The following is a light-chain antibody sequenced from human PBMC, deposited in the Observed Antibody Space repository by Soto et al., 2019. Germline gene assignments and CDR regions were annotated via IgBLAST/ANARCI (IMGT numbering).Light chain of an antibody. J-gene: IGKJ4*01. CDR1: QSVGSW. CDR3: QQYDSYPLT. Sequence: DLQMTQSPSTLSASVGDRVTITCRASQSVGSWLAWYQQKPGKAPKLLIFKASSLESGVPSRFSGSTSGTEFTLTISSLQPDDFATYYCQQYDSYPLTFGGGTKVEIK. CDR2: KAS. V-gene: IGKV1-5*03.